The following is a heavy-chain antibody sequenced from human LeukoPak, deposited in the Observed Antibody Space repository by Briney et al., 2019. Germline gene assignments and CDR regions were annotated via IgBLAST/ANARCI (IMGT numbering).Heavy chain of an antibody. CDR2: INPNSGGT. J-gene: IGHJ4*02. CDR1: GYTFTGYY. V-gene: IGHV1-2*06. Sequence: ASVTVSCKASGYTFTGYYMHWVRQAPGQGLEWMGRINPNSGGTNYAQKFQGRVTLTRDTSISTAYMELSMPISDDTAVYSCTRVDIGIIVVTSFDYWGQGTLVTVSS. CDR3: TRVDIGIIVVTSFDY. D-gene: IGHD3-22*01.